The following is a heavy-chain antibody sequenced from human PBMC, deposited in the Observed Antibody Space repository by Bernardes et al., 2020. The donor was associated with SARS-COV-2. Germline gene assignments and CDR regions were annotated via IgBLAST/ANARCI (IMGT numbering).Heavy chain of an antibody. D-gene: IGHD3-3*01. Sequence: VGSLSLSCAASGFTFSSYWMSWVRQAPGKGLEWVANIKQDGSEKYYVDSVKGRFTISRDNAKNSLYLQMNSLRAEDTAVYYCARANNDFWSGGDIWDYWGQGTLVTVSS. CDR2: IKQDGSEK. J-gene: IGHJ4*02. CDR1: GFTFSSYW. V-gene: IGHV3-7*03. CDR3: ARANNDFWSGGDIWDY.